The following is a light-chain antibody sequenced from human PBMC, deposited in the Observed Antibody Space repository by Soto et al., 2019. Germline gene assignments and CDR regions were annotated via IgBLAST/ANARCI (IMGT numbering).Light chain of an antibody. Sequence: EIVLTQSPGTLSLSPGERATLSCRASQSVSSSYLAWYQQKPGQAPRLLIYDASSRATGIPDRFSGSGSGTDFTLTISRLEPEDFAVYYCQQCGSSPETFGQGTKVDI. CDR2: DAS. CDR1: QSVSSSY. J-gene: IGKJ1*01. V-gene: IGKV3-20*01. CDR3: QQCGSSPET.